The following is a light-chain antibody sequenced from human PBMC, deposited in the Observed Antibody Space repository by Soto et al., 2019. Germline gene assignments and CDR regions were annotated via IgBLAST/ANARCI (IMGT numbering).Light chain of an antibody. CDR2: AAS. J-gene: IGKJ1*01. CDR1: QDISSY. V-gene: IGKV1-39*01. CDR3: QQSYITPLT. Sequence: DIQMTQSPSSLSASLGDRVTITCRANQDISSYLIWYQHKLGQAPKLLIHAASTLASGVPSRFSGSESGPDLTLTISGLEHDDSATYYCQQSYITPLTFGQETKVEIK.